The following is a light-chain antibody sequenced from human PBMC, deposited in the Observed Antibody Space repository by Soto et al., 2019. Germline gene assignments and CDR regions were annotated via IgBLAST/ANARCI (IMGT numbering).Light chain of an antibody. CDR3: QCYATGLSVLYV. J-gene: IGLJ1*01. CDR2: GNN. CDR1: SSNIGAGYD. V-gene: IGLV1-40*01. Sequence: QLVLTQPPSVSGAPGQRVTISCTGSSSNIGAGYDVHWYQQLPGTAPKLLIYGNNNRPSGVPDRFSGSKSGTSASLAVTGLQAEDEADYYCQCYATGLSVLYVFGTGTKLTVL.